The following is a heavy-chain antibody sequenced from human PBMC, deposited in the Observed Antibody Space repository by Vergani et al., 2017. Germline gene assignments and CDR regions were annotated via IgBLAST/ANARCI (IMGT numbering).Heavy chain of an antibody. Sequence: QVQLQESGPGLVKPSETLSLTCTVSGGSISSHYWSWIRQPPGKGLEWIGYIYYSGSTNYNPSLKSRVTISVDTSKNQFSLKLSSVTAADTAVYYCARGRTKYSSSWGYWGQGTLVTVSS. V-gene: IGHV4-59*11. CDR2: IYYSGST. CDR3: ARGRTKYSSSWGY. CDR1: GGSISSHY. J-gene: IGHJ4*02. D-gene: IGHD6-13*01.